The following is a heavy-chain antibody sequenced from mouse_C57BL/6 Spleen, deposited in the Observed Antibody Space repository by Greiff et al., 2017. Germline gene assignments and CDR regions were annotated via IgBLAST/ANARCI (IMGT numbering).Heavy chain of an antibody. V-gene: IGHV1-81*01. CDR1: GYTFTSYG. CDR2: IYPRSGNT. J-gene: IGHJ3*01. D-gene: IGHD1-1*01. CDR3: ARGNYYGSSPAWFAY. Sequence: QVQLKESGAELARPGASVKLSCKASGYTFTSYGISWVKQRNGQGLEWIGEIYPRSGNTYYNEKFKGKATLTADKSSSTAYMELRSLTSEDSAVYFCARGNYYGSSPAWFAYWGQGTLVTVSA.